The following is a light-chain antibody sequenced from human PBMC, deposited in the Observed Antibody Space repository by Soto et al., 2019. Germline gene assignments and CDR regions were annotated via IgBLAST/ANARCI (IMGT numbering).Light chain of an antibody. CDR3: QQYSSSPIT. CDR2: GAS. Sequence: EIVLTQSPVTLSLSPGERATLSCRASQSVSSSYLAWYQQKPGQAPRLLIYGASSRASGIPDRFSGSGSGTDFTLTISRLEPEDFAVYYSQQYSSSPITFGQGTRLEIK. V-gene: IGKV3-20*01. CDR1: QSVSSSY. J-gene: IGKJ5*01.